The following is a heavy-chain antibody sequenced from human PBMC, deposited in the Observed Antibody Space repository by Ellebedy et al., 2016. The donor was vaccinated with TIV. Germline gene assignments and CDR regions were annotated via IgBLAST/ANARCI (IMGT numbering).Heavy chain of an antibody. J-gene: IGHJ4*02. CDR2: INHSGST. D-gene: IGHD3-22*01. V-gene: IGHV4-34*01. Sequence: MPSETLSLTCAVYGGSFSGYYWSWIRQPPGKGLEWIGEINHSGSTNYNPSLKSRVTISVDTSKNQFSLKLSSVTAADTAVYYCARGKWDSSGYSNWGQGTLVTVSS. CDR3: ARGKWDSSGYSN. CDR1: GGSFSGYY.